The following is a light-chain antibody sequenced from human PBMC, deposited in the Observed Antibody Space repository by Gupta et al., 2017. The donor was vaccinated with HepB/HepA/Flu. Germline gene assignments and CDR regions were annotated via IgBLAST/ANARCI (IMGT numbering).Light chain of an antibody. J-gene: IGKJ1*01. CDR3: QQDDSNPRT. Sequence: DIPMSPSPSTLSASVGDSVTITCRASQSINRWLAWYQQKPGKAPKVLIYQASNLESGVPSRFRGSGSGTEFTLTITSLQPDDFASYYCQQDDSNPRTFGQGTKVEI. CDR1: QSINRW. V-gene: IGKV1-5*03. CDR2: QAS.